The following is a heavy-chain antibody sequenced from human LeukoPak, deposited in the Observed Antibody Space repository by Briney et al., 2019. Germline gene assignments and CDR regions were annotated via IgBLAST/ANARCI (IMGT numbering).Heavy chain of an antibody. V-gene: IGHV4-59*01. CDR3: ARAPYSYGFVLDY. CDR1: GGSISSYY. J-gene: IGHJ4*02. Sequence: SETLSLTCTVSGGSISSYYWSWIRQPPGKGLEGIGYIYYSGSTNYNPSLKSRVTISVDTSKNQFSLKLSSVTAADTAVYYCARAPYSYGFVLDYWGQGTLVTVSS. CDR2: IYYSGST. D-gene: IGHD5-18*01.